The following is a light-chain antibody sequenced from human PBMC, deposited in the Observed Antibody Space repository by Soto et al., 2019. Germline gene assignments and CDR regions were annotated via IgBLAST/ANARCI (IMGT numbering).Light chain of an antibody. V-gene: IGLV1-47*01. J-gene: IGLJ2*01. CDR1: SSNIGSNY. CDR2: RNN. CDR3: AAWDDRMRGV. Sequence: QSVLTQPPSASGTPGQRVTISCSGSSSNIGSNYVYWYQQLPGTAPKLLIYRNNQRPSGVPDRFSGSKSGTSASLAISGLRSEDEDDYYCAAWDDRMRGVFGGGTKLTVL.